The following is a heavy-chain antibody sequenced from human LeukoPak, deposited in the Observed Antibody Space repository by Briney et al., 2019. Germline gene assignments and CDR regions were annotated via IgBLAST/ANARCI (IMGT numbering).Heavy chain of an antibody. D-gene: IGHD4-17*01. Sequence: SETLSLTCTVSGVSMTRSTYYWGWIRPPPGQGLEVSGSIFKRGSTYYNPSLNSRATISVDPSKNQFSLRLSSGTAADTAVHYCARPTDAYGDYAMPVDYWGRGTLVTV. CDR2: IFKRGST. J-gene: IGHJ4*02. CDR1: GVSMTRSTYY. V-gene: IGHV4-39*01. CDR3: ARPTDAYGDYAMPVDY.